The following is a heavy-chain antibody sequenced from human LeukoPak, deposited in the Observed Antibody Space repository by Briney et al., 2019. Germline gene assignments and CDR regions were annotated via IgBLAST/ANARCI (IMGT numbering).Heavy chain of an antibody. J-gene: IGHJ4*02. D-gene: IGHD2-21*02. CDR3: ARTRGYGAYCGGDCYPLDY. V-gene: IGHV4-61*08. Sequence: SETLSLTCTVSGGSISSGGYYWSWIRHHPGKGLEWIGYIYYSGITNYNPSLKSRVTLSVDTSNSQFSLKLSSVTAADTAMYYCARTRGYGAYCGGDCYPLDYWGQGTLVTVSS. CDR2: IYYSGIT. CDR1: GGSISSGGYY.